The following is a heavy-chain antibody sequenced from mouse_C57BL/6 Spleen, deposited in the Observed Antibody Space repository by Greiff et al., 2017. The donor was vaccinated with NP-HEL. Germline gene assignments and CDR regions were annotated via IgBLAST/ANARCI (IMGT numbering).Heavy chain of an antibody. D-gene: IGHD2-12*01. CDR3: ARRGSTTGAWFAY. CDR1: GFTFSDYG. J-gene: IGHJ3*01. V-gene: IGHV5-17*01. Sequence: EVHLVESGGGLVKPGGSLKLSCAASGFTFSDYGMHWVRQAPEQGLEWVAYISSGSSTIYYADTVKGRFTISRDNAKNTLFLQMTRLRSEDTAMYYWARRGSTTGAWFAYWGQGTLVTVSA. CDR2: ISSGSSTI.